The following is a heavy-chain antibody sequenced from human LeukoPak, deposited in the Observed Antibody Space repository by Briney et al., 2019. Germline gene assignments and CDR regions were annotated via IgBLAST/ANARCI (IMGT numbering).Heavy chain of an antibody. V-gene: IGHV4-38-2*02. CDR1: GYSISSGYY. Sequence: SETLSLTCTVSGYSISSGYYWGWIRQPPGKGLEWIGSIYHSGSTYYNPSLKSRVTISVDTSKNQFSLKLSSVTAADTAVYYCARHWGRDILTGYYRFRGAFDIWGQGTMVTVSS. CDR2: IYHSGST. CDR3: ARHWGRDILTGYYRFRGAFDI. D-gene: IGHD3-9*01. J-gene: IGHJ3*02.